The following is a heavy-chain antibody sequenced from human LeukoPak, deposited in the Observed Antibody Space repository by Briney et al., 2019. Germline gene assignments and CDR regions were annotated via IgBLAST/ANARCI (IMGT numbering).Heavy chain of an antibody. D-gene: IGHD4-17*01. CDR1: GGSISNHC. V-gene: IGHV4-59*08. Sequence: PSETLSLTCTVSGGSISNHCWSWIRQPPGQGLEWIGYVYYSGSTNYNSSLKSRVTISIDTSKSQFSLNLSSVTAADTAVYYCARRYGDYAYHFDYWGQGILVIVSS. J-gene: IGHJ4*02. CDR3: ARRYGDYAYHFDY. CDR2: VYYSGST.